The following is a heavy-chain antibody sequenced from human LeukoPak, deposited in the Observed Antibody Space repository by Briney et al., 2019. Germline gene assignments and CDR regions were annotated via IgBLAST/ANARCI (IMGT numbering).Heavy chain of an antibody. D-gene: IGHD3-3*01. CDR2: ISYDGGNK. Sequence: GGSLRLSCAASGFTFSSYGMHWVRQAPGKGLEWVAVISYDGGNKYYADSVKGRFTISRDNSKNSLYLQMNRLRAEDTAVYYCAREYGFWSGYLYSGMDVWGQGTTVTVSS. CDR3: AREYGFWSGYLYSGMDV. V-gene: IGHV3-30*03. J-gene: IGHJ6*02. CDR1: GFTFSSYG.